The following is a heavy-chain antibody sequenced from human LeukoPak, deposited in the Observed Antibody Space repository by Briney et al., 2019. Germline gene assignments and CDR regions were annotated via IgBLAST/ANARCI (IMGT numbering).Heavy chain of an antibody. CDR1: GFTFSSCG. D-gene: IGHD3-3*01. V-gene: IGHV3-33*06. CDR2: IWYDGSNK. Sequence: GGSLRLSCAASGFTFSSCGMHWVRQAPGKGLEWVAVIWYDGSNKYYADSVKGRFTISRDNSKNTLYLQMNSLRAEDTAVYYCAKDIIDFWSGYYKGGYFDYWGQGTLVTVSS. CDR3: AKDIIDFWSGYYKGGYFDY. J-gene: IGHJ4*02.